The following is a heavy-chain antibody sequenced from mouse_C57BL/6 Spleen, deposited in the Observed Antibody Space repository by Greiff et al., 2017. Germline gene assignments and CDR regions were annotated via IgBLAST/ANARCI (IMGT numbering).Heavy chain of an antibody. CDR2: IDPSDSET. CDR1: GYTFTSYW. J-gene: IGHJ4*01. D-gene: IGHD1-1*01. Sequence: QVQLQQPGAELVRPGSSVTLSCKASGYTFTSYWMHWVKQRPIQGLEWIGNIDPSDSETHYNQQFKDKATLTVDKSSSTAYMQLSSLTSEDSAVYYCARLTVVADYYAMDYWGQGTSVTVSS. V-gene: IGHV1-52*01. CDR3: ARLTVVADYYAMDY.